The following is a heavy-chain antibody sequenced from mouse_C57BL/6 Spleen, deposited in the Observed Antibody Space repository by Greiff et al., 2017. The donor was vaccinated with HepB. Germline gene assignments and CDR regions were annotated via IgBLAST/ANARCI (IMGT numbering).Heavy chain of an antibody. CDR1: GFTFSDYY. Sequence: DVQLVESEGGLVQPGRSMKLSCTASGFTFSDYYMAWVRQVPEKGLEWVANINYDGSSTYYLDSLKSRFIISRDNAKNILYLQMSSLKSEDTATYYCARANWVLWYFDVWGTGTTVTVSS. V-gene: IGHV5-16*01. D-gene: IGHD4-1*01. CDR2: INYDGSST. CDR3: ARANWVLWYFDV. J-gene: IGHJ1*03.